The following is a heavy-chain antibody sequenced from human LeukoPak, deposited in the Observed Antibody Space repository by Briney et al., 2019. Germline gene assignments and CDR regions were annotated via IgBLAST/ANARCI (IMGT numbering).Heavy chain of an antibody. J-gene: IGHJ4*02. CDR2: ITSDGSTT. CDR3: ASLSLGHY. Sequence: GGSLRLSCVGSGFSLSDYWMHWVRQTPGKGLMWVSRITSDGSTTYYADSVKGRFTISRDTSKNTLSLQMNSLRAEDTAVYYCASLSLGHYWGQGTLVTVSS. D-gene: IGHD6-6*01. CDR1: GFSLSDYW. V-gene: IGHV3-74*01.